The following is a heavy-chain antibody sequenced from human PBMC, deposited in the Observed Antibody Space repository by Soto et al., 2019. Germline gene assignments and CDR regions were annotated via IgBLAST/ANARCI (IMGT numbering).Heavy chain of an antibody. D-gene: IGHD3-10*01. CDR2: IYYSGST. J-gene: IGHJ5*02. CDR3: AYRAVSRGGWFDP. Sequence: QLQLQESGPGLVKPSETLSLTCTVSGGSISSSSYYWGWIRQPPGKGLEWIGSIYYSGSTYYNPSLKSRVTISVDTSKNQFSLKLSSVTAADTAVYYCAYRAVSRGGWFDPWGQGTLVTVSS. CDR1: GGSISSSSYY. V-gene: IGHV4-39*01.